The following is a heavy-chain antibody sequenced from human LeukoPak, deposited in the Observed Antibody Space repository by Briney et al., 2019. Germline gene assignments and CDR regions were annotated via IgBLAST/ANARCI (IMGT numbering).Heavy chain of an antibody. D-gene: IGHD3-10*01. CDR3: ARAGRYYGSGSYYPHFDY. V-gene: IGHV1-46*01. J-gene: IGHJ4*02. CDR1: GYTFTSYY. Sequence: AASVKVSCKASGYTFTSYYMHWVRQAPGQGLEWMGIINPSGGSTSYAQKFQGRVTMTRDTSTSTVYMELSSLRSEDTVVYYCARAGRYYGSGSYYPHFDYWGQGTLVTVSS. CDR2: INPSGGST.